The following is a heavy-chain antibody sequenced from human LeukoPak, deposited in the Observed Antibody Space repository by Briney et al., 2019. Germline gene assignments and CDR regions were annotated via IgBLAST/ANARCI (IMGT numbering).Heavy chain of an antibody. D-gene: IGHD3-9*01. V-gene: IGHV3-33*01. CDR2: IWYDGSNK. Sequence: GGSLRLSCAASGFTSSSYGMHWVRQAPGKGLEWVAVIWYDGSNKYYADSVKGRFTISRDNSKNTLYLQMNSLRAEDTAVYYCARDGPGYDILTGYPDYWGQGTLVTVSS. CDR3: ARDGPGYDILTGYPDY. J-gene: IGHJ4*02. CDR1: GFTSSSYG.